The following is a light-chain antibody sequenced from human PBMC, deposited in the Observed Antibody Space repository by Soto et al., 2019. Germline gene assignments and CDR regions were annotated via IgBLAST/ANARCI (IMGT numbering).Light chain of an antibody. Sequence: SYELTQPPSVSVSPGQTATITCSGDSLGDKYVCWYQQKPGQAPLLVLYQDRRRPSAIPERFSGSNSGNTATLTISGTQAMDEADYSCQAWDNSPNVVFGGGTKLTVL. CDR1: SLGDKY. V-gene: IGLV3-1*01. CDR3: QAWDNSPNVV. J-gene: IGLJ2*01. CDR2: QDR.